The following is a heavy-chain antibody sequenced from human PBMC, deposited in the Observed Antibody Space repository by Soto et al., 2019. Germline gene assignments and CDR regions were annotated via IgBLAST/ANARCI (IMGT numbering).Heavy chain of an antibody. D-gene: IGHD3-16*01. V-gene: IGHV3-23*01. Sequence: XGSLKLSCAASGFTFSSYAMSWVRQAPGKGLEWVSAISGSGGSTYYADSVKGRFTISRDNSKNTLYLQMNSLRAEDTAVYYCAKRRGIRMIWFDHWGQGTLVTVSS. CDR3: AKRRGIRMIWFDH. J-gene: IGHJ5*02. CDR1: GFTFSSYA. CDR2: ISGSGGST.